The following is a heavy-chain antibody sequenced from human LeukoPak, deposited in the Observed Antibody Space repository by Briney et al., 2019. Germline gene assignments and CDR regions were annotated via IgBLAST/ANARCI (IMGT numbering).Heavy chain of an antibody. CDR1: GGSISSYY. J-gene: IGHJ6*03. Sequence: SETLSLTCTVSGGSISSYYWSWIRQPAGKGLEWIGRIYTSGSTNYNPSLKSRVTMSVDASKNQFSLKLSSVTAADTAVYYCARGSNDFWSGYSYYMDVWGKGTTVTVSS. CDR3: ARGSNDFWSGYSYYMDV. CDR2: IYTSGST. V-gene: IGHV4-4*07. D-gene: IGHD3-3*01.